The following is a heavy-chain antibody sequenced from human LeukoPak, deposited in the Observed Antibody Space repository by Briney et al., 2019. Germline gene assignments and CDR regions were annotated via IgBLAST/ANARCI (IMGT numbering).Heavy chain of an antibody. D-gene: IGHD4-17*01. CDR3: ATAIVTVTKGFDI. CDR2: ISYIGST. Sequence: SETLSLTCVVSGDSLSSQYWTWIRQSPGKGLEWIGYISYIGSTNYNPSLKSRVTISIDTSKNQFSLKLRSVTAADTAVYYCATAIVTVTKGFDIWGLGTMVSVSS. J-gene: IGHJ3*02. CDR1: GDSLSSQY. V-gene: IGHV4-59*11.